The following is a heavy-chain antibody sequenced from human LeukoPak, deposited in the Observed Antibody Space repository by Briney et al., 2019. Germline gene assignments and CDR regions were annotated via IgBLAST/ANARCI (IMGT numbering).Heavy chain of an antibody. CDR2: INPYTDDR. J-gene: IGHJ4*02. V-gene: IGHV1-8*03. Sequence: ASVKVSCKASGYTFTNYHINWVRQASGQGLEWMGWINPYTDDRGYAQRFQGRVTITRNTSISTAYMELSSLRSEDTAVYYCSRGTYSSSWFLDYWGQGTLVTVSS. CDR3: SRGTYSSSWFLDY. CDR1: GYTFTNYH. D-gene: IGHD6-13*01.